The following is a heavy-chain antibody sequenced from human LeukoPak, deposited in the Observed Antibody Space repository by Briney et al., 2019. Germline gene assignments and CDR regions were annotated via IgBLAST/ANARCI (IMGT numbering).Heavy chain of an antibody. CDR2: INPSGGST. V-gene: IGHV1-46*01. Sequence: ASVKVSCKASGYTLTSYYMHWVRQAPGQGLEWMGIINPSGGSTSYAQKFQGRVTMTRDTSTSTVYMELSSLRSEDTAVYYCARGSGYSYGPPRDAFDIWGQGTMVTVSS. J-gene: IGHJ3*02. CDR3: ARGSGYSYGPPRDAFDI. D-gene: IGHD5-18*01. CDR1: GYTLTSYY.